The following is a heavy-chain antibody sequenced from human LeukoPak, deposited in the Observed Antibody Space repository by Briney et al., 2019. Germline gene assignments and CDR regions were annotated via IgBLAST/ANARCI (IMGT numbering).Heavy chain of an antibody. D-gene: IGHD5-18*01. V-gene: IGHV5-51*01. CDR3: ARLRPYVDTAMVMNY. Sequence: GESLKISCKGSGYSFTSYWIGWVRQMPGKGLEWMGIIYPGDSDTRYSPSFQGQVTISADKSISTAYLQWSSLKASDTAMYYCARLRPYVDTAMVMNYWGQGTLVTVSS. J-gene: IGHJ4*02. CDR2: IYPGDSDT. CDR1: GYSFTSYW.